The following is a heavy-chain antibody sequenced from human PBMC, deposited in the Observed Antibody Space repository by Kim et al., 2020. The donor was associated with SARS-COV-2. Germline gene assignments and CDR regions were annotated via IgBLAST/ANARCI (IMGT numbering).Heavy chain of an antibody. CDR3: ARHTRGFYYYYGMDV. Sequence: SETLSLTCTVSGGSISSYYWSWIRQPPGKGLEWIGYIYYSGSTNYNPSLKSRVTISVDTSKNQFSLKLSSVTAADTAVYYCARHTRGFYYYYGMDVWGQGTTVTVSS. CDR2: IYYSGST. J-gene: IGHJ6*02. V-gene: IGHV4-59*08. D-gene: IGHD5-12*01. CDR1: GGSISSYY.